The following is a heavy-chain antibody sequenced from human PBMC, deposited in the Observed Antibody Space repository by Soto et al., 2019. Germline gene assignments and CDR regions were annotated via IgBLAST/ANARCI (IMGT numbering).Heavy chain of an antibody. D-gene: IGHD3-3*01. CDR3: SRGGGVGVAGSAAFDM. Sequence: QLHLVQSGAVVKKPGASVTVSCSASGYPVTAYYMHWVRQAPGRGLEWMGGINPATGAAKYTQTFQGWVTMTRDTSTGTVFIELGGLTSEDTAVFYCSRGGGVGVAGSAAFDMWGQGTLVTVSS. CDR2: INPATGAA. CDR1: GYPVTAYY. V-gene: IGHV1-2*04. J-gene: IGHJ3*02.